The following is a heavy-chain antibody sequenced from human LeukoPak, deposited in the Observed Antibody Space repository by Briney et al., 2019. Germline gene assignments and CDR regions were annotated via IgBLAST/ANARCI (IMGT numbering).Heavy chain of an antibody. D-gene: IGHD1-26*01. V-gene: IGHV5-10-1*01. J-gene: IGHJ4*02. CDR3: ARLVGGTVDY. Sequence: GESLKISCEGSGYNFTSYWISWVRQMPGKGLEWMGRIDPSDSYTNYSPSFQGHVTISADKSISTAYLQWSSLKASDTAIYYCARLVGGTVDYWGQGTLVTVSS. CDR1: GYNFTSYW. CDR2: IDPSDSYT.